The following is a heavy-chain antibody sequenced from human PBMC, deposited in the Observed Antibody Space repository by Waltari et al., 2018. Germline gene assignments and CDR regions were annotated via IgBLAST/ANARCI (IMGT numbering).Heavy chain of an antibody. J-gene: IGHJ4*02. D-gene: IGHD2-15*01. CDR2: IHGSGRT. CDR3: ARDRGRGLYLDS. Sequence: QLQLQQSGPGLVKPSESLSLTCAVSGDSMNRNNWWSWVRQSPWTGLEWIGQIHGSGRTNYNPSLEGRVTVSIDTSNNQFSLKVSYATAADTAVYYCARDRGRGLYLDSWGQGSLVTVSP. CDR1: GDSMNRNNW. V-gene: IGHV4-4*02.